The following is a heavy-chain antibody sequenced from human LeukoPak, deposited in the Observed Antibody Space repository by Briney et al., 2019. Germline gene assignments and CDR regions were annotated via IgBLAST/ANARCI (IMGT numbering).Heavy chain of an antibody. D-gene: IGHD3-10*01. J-gene: IGHJ4*02. CDR2: ISWDGGST. CDR1: GFTFDDYT. V-gene: IGHV3-43*01. CDR3: AKETSWFGENNGFDY. Sequence: PGGSLGLSCAASGFTFDDYTMHWVRQAPGKGLEWVSLISWDGGSTYYADSVKGRFTISRDNSKNSLYLQMNSLRTEDTALYYCAKETSWFGENNGFDYWGQGTLVTVSS.